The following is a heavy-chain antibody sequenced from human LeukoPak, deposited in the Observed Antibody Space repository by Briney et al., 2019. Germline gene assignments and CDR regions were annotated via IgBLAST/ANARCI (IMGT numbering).Heavy chain of an antibody. CDR2: IKSKTDGGTT. D-gene: IGHD3-3*01. CDR3: RGTYYDFWSYYMDV. CDR1: GFTFSNAW. V-gene: IGHV3-15*01. J-gene: IGHJ6*03. Sequence: GGSLRLSCAAPGFTFSNAWMSWVRQAPGKGLEWVGRIKSKTDGGTTDYAAPVKGRFTISRDDSKNTLYPQMNSLKTEDTAVYYCRGTYYDFWSYYMDVWGKGTTVTVSS.